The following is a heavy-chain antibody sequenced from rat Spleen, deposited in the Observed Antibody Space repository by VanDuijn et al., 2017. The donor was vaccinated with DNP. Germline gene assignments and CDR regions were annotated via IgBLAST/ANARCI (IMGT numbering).Heavy chain of an antibody. V-gene: IGHV2-16*01. CDR1: GFSLTSYG. D-gene: IGHD1-12*02. Sequence: QVQLKESGPGLVQPSQTLSLTCTVSGFSLTSYGVSWVRQPPGKGLEWIGAIWSGGSTDYNSALKSRLSISRDTSKSQVLLKMNSLQTEDTAMYFCARDYDGSYYYAMDAWGQGTSVTVSS. J-gene: IGHJ4*01. CDR2: IWSGGST. CDR3: ARDYDGSYYYAMDA.